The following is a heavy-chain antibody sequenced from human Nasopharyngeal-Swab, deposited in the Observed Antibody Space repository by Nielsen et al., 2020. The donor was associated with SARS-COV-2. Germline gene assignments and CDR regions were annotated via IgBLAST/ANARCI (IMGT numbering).Heavy chain of an antibody. D-gene: IGHD2-2*01. Sequence: SETLSLTCAVYGGSFSGYYWSWIRRPPGKGLEWIGEINHSGSTNYNPSLKSRVTISVDTSKNQFSLKLSSVTAADTAVYYCARWASAAWQNGFDPWGQGTLVTVSS. CDR1: GGSFSGYY. V-gene: IGHV4-34*01. CDR2: INHSGST. CDR3: ARWASAAWQNGFDP. J-gene: IGHJ5*02.